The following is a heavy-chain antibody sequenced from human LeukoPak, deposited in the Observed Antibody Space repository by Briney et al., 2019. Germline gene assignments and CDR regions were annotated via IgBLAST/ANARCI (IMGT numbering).Heavy chain of an antibody. V-gene: IGHV4-4*02. D-gene: IGHD1-7*01. CDR1: GGSISSTNW. J-gene: IGHJ4*02. CDR2: IYHSGST. Sequence: PSGTLSLTCAVSGGSISSTNWWSWVRQPPGKGLEWIGEIYHSGSTNYNPSLKSRVTISIDKSKNQFSLKLSSVTAADTAVYYCARTVNHNWNYFLAYYFDYWGQGTLVTVSS. CDR3: ARTVNHNWNYFLAYYFDY.